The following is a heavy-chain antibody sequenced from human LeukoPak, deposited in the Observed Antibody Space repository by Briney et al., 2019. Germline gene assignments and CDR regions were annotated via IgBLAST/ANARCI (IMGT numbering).Heavy chain of an antibody. CDR2: INGNGDIT. V-gene: IGHV3-23*01. Sequence: PGGSLRLSCAASGFIFSSCAMSWVRQAPGKGLEWVSGINGNGDITYYADSVKGRFTISRDNSKNTLYLQMNSLRAEDTAVYYCAKDFTGGFPAEYFQHWGQGTLVTVSS. CDR3: AKDFTGGFPAEYFQH. D-gene: IGHD2-8*02. CDR1: GFIFSSCA. J-gene: IGHJ1*01.